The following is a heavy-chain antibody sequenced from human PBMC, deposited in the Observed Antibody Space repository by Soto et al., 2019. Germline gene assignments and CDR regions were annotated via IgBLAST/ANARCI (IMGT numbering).Heavy chain of an antibody. D-gene: IGHD5-18*01. J-gene: IGHJ6*02. V-gene: IGHV4-34*01. CDR2: VYPSGST. Sequence: SETLFLTCAAFCESLGDHYWAWIRQSPDKGLGWIGEVYPSGSTGYNPSLKSRLTLSLDTSKNQFSLKVASVTAADTAVYFCAGGKPSGYRFGPRNFFYCGLDVWGPGTTVTVSS. CDR1: CESLGDHY. CDR3: AGGKPSGYRFGPRNFFYCGLDV.